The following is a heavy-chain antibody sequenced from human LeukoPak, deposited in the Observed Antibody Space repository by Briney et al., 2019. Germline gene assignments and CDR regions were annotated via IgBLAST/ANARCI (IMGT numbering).Heavy chain of an antibody. Sequence: GGSLRLSCAASGFTFSSYWMHWVRQAPGKGLAWVSRINSDGSSTSYADSVKGRFTISRDNAKNTLYLQMNSLRAEDTAVYYCASSSYYYYGMDVWGQGTTVTVSS. CDR2: INSDGSST. CDR1: GFTFSSYW. V-gene: IGHV3-74*01. J-gene: IGHJ6*02. CDR3: ASSSYYYYGMDV.